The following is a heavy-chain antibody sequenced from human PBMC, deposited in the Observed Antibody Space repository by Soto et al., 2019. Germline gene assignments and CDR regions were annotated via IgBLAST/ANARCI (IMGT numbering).Heavy chain of an antibody. V-gene: IGHV4-39*01. Sequence: SETLSLTCNVSGGSISTSRSYWDWIRQPPGKGLEWLANIFYSGSTYYNPSLASRVTVSVDTSKNEFSLKLRSVTAADTAVYYCARQPTTGDTDLWFDPWGQGTLVTVSS. J-gene: IGHJ5*02. CDR3: ARQPTTGDTDLWFDP. CDR2: IFYSGST. CDR1: GGSISTSRSY. D-gene: IGHD2-21*01.